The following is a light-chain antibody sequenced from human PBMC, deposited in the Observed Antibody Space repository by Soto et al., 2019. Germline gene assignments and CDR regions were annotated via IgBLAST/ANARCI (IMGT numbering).Light chain of an antibody. J-gene: IGLJ1*01. CDR1: SSDVGGYNY. V-gene: IGLV2-14*03. Sequence: QSALTQPASVSGAPGQSISVSCTGTSSDVGGYNYASWYQQHPGKAPKLMIYDVNNRPSGVSDRFSGSKSGNTASLTISGLQAEDEADYYCSSYTSTSTLDFGTGTKVTVL. CDR3: SSYTSTSTLD. CDR2: DVN.